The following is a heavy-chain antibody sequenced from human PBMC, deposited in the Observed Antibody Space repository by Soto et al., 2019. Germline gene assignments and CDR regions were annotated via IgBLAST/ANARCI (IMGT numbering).Heavy chain of an antibody. CDR3: AKRPGYDSSGYFDGYFQH. J-gene: IGHJ1*01. CDR1: GFTFSSYA. V-gene: IGHV3-23*01. D-gene: IGHD3-22*01. CDR2: ISGSGGST. Sequence: GGSLRLSCAASGFTFSSYAMSWVRQAPGKGLEWVSAISGSGGSTYYADSVKGRFTISRDNSKNTLYLQMNSLRAEDTAVYYCAKRPGYDSSGYFDGYFQHWGQGTLVTVSS.